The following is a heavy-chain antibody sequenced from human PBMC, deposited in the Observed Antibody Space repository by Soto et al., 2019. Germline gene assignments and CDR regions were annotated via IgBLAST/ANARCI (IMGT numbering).Heavy chain of an antibody. CDR1: GDSVSSNSAA. D-gene: IGHD6-19*01. J-gene: IGHJ6*01. CDR2: TYYRSRWHT. Sequence: PSQSLSLTCAISGDSVSSNSAAWSWIRQSPSRGLEWLGRTYYRSRWHTDYSVSVKSRISVNPDTSKNQFSLHLNSVTPEDTAVYYCAXVNSGWFLGDYYYGMDVWGQGTTVTVSS. CDR3: AXVNSGWFLGDYYYGMDV. V-gene: IGHV6-1*01.